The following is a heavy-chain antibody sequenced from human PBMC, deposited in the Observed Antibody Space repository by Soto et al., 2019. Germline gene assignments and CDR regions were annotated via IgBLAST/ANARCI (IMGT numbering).Heavy chain of an antibody. V-gene: IGHV4-31*03. J-gene: IGHJ6*02. Sequence: LSLTCTVSGGSISSGGYYWSWIRQHPGKGLEWIGYIYYSGSTYYNPSLKSRVTISVDTSKNQFSLKLSSVTAADTAVYYCARDVTDSSGPTLGMGVWGQGTTVTV. CDR1: GGSISSGGYY. CDR3: ARDVTDSSGPTLGMGV. D-gene: IGHD6-19*01. CDR2: IYYSGST.